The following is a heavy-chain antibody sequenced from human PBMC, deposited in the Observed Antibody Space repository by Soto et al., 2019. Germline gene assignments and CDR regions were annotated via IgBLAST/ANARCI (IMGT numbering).Heavy chain of an antibody. Sequence: GGSLRLSCAASGFTFSSYAMSWVRQAPGKGLEWVSAISGSGGSTYYADSVKGRFTISRDNSKNTLYLQMNSLRAEDTAVYYCAKEYYDYIWGSYRRGVFYEDWGQGTLVTVSS. CDR2: ISGSGGST. CDR3: AKEYYDYIWGSYRRGVFYED. J-gene: IGHJ4*02. CDR1: GFTFSSYA. V-gene: IGHV3-23*01. D-gene: IGHD3-16*02.